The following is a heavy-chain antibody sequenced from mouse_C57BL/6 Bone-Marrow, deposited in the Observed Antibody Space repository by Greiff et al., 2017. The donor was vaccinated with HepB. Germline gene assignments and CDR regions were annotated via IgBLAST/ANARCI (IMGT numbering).Heavy chain of an antibody. Sequence: RVESGGGLVQPGGSLSLSCAASGFTFTDYYMSWVRQPPGKALEWLGFIRNKANGYTTEYSASVKGRFTISRDNSQSILYLQMNALRAEDSATYYCARYRTMITDWYFDVWGTGTTVTVSS. CDR3: ARYRTMITDWYFDV. CDR1: GFTFTDYY. V-gene: IGHV7-3*01. CDR2: IRNKANGYTT. J-gene: IGHJ1*03. D-gene: IGHD2-4*01.